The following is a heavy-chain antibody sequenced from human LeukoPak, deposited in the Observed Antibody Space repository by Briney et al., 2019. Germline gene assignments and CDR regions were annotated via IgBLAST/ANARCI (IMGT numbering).Heavy chain of an antibody. D-gene: IGHD3-10*01. J-gene: IGHJ4*02. CDR1: GFTFSSYS. CDR2: ISSSSSYI. CDR3: ARDIYGSGSYYAY. V-gene: IGHV3-21*01. Sequence: KPGGSPRRSCAAPGFTFSSYSMNWVRQAPGNGREWVSSISSSSSYIYYADSVKGRFTISRDNAKNSLYLQMNSLRAEDTAVYYCARDIYGSGSYYAYWGQGTLVTVSS.